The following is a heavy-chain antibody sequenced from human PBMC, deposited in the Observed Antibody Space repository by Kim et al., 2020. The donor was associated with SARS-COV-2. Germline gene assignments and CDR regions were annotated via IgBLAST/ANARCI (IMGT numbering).Heavy chain of an antibody. CDR2: IIPIFGTA. D-gene: IGHD3-22*01. CDR1: VCTFSSYA. Sequence: SVKVSCKASVCTFSSYAISWVRQAPGQGLEWMGGIIPIFGTANYAQKFQGRVTITADESTSTVYMELSSLRSEDTAVYYCASTSSGYYEEDYWGQGTLDTVSS. J-gene: IGHJ4*02. CDR3: ASTSSGYYEEDY. V-gene: IGHV1-69*13.